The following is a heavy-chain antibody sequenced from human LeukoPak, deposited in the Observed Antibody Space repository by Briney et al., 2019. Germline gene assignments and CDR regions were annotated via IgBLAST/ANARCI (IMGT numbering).Heavy chain of an antibody. CDR1: GGSISSGSYY. CDR3: ARDGYNGD. Sequence: ASETLSLTCTVSGGSISSGSYYWSWIRQPAGKGLEWIGRIYTSGSTNYNPSLKSRVTISVDTSKNQFSLKLSSVTAADTAVYYCARDGYNGDWGQGTLVTVSS. D-gene: IGHD5-24*01. CDR2: IYTSGST. V-gene: IGHV4-61*02. J-gene: IGHJ4*02.